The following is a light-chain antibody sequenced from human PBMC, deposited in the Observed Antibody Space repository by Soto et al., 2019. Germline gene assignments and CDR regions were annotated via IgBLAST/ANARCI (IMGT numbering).Light chain of an antibody. Sequence: EIVLTHSPGTLSLSPGEGATLSCSASHSISSNFLAWYQQKRGQAPRLLIHGASNRATGIPDRFSGSGSGTDFTLTITRLEPEDFAVYYCQQYGGSPRTFGQGTKVDI. V-gene: IGKV3-20*01. CDR3: QQYGGSPRT. CDR2: GAS. CDR1: HSISSNF. J-gene: IGKJ1*01.